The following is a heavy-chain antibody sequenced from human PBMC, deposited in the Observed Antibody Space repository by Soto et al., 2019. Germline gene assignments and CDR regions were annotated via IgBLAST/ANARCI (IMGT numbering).Heavy chain of an antibody. J-gene: IGHJ6*02. V-gene: IGHV1-69*01. Sequence: QVQLVQSGAEVKKPGSSVKVSCKASGGTFSSYAISWVRQAPGPGLEWMGGIITISGTANYAQKFQGRVTITADEATSTSYMETSSLRSEDTAVYSCARSQGSSTSLEISYYCSYGMDVWGQGTTVTVSS. CDR3: ARSQGSSTSLEISYYCSYGMDV. CDR2: IITISGTA. CDR1: GGTFSSYA. D-gene: IGHD2-2*01.